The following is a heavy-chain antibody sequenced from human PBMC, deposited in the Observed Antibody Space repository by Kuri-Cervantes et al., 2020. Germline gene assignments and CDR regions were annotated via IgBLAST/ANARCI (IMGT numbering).Heavy chain of an antibody. CDR1: GGSISSSSYY. CDR2: IYYSGST. V-gene: IGHV4-39*01. J-gene: IGHJ4*02. CDR3: ARFDGGLLDY. D-gene: IGHD3-9*01. Sequence: SETLSLTCTVSGGSISSSSYYWGWIRQPPGKGLEWIGSIYYSGSTYYNPSLKSRVTISVDTSKNQFSLKLNSVTAADTAVYYCARFDGGLLDYWGLGTLVIVSS.